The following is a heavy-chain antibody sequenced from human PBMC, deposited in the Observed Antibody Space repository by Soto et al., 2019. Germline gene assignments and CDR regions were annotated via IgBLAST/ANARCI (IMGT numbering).Heavy chain of an antibody. Sequence: QVQLVQSGAEVKKPGSSVKVSCKDSGDTFYNYAISWVRQAPGQGLEWMGGIIPILGTANYAQKFQGRVTMTAEESTSTAYMEMSSLRSDDTAVYYCARSAQDIILVPTAIGDLDYWGQGTLVTVSS. D-gene: IGHD2-2*01. CDR3: ARSAQDIILVPTAIGDLDY. J-gene: IGHJ4*02. CDR2: IIPILGTA. CDR1: GDTFYNYA. V-gene: IGHV1-69*12.